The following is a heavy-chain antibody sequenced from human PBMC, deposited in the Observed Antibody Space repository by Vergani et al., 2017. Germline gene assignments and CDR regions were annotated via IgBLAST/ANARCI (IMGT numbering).Heavy chain of an antibody. V-gene: IGHV4-59*08. Sequence: QVQLQESGPGLVKPSETLSLTCTVSGGSISSYYWSWIRQPPGKGLEWIGYIYYSGSTNYNPSLKSRVTISVDTSKNQFSLKLSSVTAADTAVYYCARHCPRGSCYVPIGFDPWGQGTLVTVSS. CDR2: IYYSGST. CDR1: GGSISSYY. CDR3: ARHCPRGSCYVPIGFDP. J-gene: IGHJ5*02. D-gene: IGHD2-15*01.